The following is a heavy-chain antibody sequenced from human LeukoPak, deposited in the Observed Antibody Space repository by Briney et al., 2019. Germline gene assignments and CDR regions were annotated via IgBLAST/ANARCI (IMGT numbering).Heavy chain of an antibody. CDR2: ISGSGGST. J-gene: IGHJ4*02. CDR1: GFTFSSYA. V-gene: IGHV3-23*01. CDR3: AKDSSPFSSGWYEFDY. Sequence: PGGSLRLSCAASGFTFSSYAMSWVRQAPGKGLEWVSAISGSGGSTYYADSVKGRFTISRDNSKNTLYLQMNSLRAEDTALYYCAKDSSPFSSGWYEFDYWGQGTLVTVSS. D-gene: IGHD6-19*01.